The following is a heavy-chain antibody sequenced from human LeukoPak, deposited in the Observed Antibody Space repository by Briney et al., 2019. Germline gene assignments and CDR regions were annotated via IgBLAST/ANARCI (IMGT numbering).Heavy chain of an antibody. J-gene: IGHJ4*02. Sequence: ASVKVSCKASGYTFTSYGISWVRQAPGQGLEWMGWISAYNGNANYAQKLQGRVTMTTDTSTSTAYMELSSLRSDDTAVYYCARDIDSNTVNDFWSGIPGDYWGQGTLVTVSS. CDR1: GYTFTSYG. V-gene: IGHV1-18*01. CDR3: ARDIDSNTVNDFWSGIPGDY. D-gene: IGHD3-3*01. CDR2: ISAYNGNA.